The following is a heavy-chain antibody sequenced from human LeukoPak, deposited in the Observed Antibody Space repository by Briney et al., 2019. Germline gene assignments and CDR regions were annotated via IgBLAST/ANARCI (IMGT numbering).Heavy chain of an antibody. J-gene: IGHJ4*02. Sequence: SETLSLTCIVSGGSISKSPYYWAWIRQPPGKGLEWIGSVSNSGSAYYNASLKSRVTISVDTSKNHFSLMVSSVTAADTAIYYCARFSSGWFYFDYWGQGTLVTVSS. CDR1: GGSISKSPYY. CDR2: VSNSGSA. V-gene: IGHV4-39*07. CDR3: ARFSSGWFYFDY. D-gene: IGHD6-19*01.